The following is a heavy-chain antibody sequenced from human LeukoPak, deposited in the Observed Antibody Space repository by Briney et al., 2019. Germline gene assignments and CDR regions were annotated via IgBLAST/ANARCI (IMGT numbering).Heavy chain of an antibody. V-gene: IGHV3-74*01. J-gene: IGHJ4*02. D-gene: IGHD3-22*01. CDR1: GFTFSSYW. Sequence: GGSLRLSCAASGFTFSSYWMHWVRQAPGKGLVWVSRINSDGSTTSYADSVKGRFTISRDNAKNTLYLQMNSLSAEDTAVYYCARDYYDSSGYYYIWGQGTLVTVSS. CDR3: ARDYYDSSGYYYI. CDR2: INSDGSTT.